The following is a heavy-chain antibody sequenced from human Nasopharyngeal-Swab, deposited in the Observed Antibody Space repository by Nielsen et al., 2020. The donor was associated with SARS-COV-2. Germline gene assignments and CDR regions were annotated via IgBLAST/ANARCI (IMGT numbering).Heavy chain of an antibody. D-gene: IGHD1-1*01. Sequence: SGPTLVQPPETLTLTCTVSGFSLREAGWGIIWLRQPHGKALEWLAHISSHDETSYNTSLKTRLTISRDTARRQVVLAMTNMDPVDTGTYYCARDARVRVPSSPHNSVGVWGQGTTVTVSS. CDR3: ARDARVRVPSSPHNSVGV. V-gene: IGHV2-26*02. J-gene: IGHJ6*02. CDR2: ISSHDET. CDR1: GFSLREAGWG.